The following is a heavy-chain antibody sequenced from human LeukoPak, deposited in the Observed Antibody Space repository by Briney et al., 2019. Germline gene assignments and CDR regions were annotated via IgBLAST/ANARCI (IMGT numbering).Heavy chain of an antibody. D-gene: IGHD3-10*01. Sequence: ASVKVSCKASGYTFTSYYMHWVRQAPGQGLEWMGIINPSGGSTSYAQKFQGRVTMTRDTSTSTVYMELSSLRAEDTAVYYCAKDGVMGVALGTGHLDYWGQGTLVTVSS. V-gene: IGHV1-46*01. CDR2: INPSGGST. CDR1: GYTFTSYY. J-gene: IGHJ4*02. CDR3: AKDGVMGVALGTGHLDY.